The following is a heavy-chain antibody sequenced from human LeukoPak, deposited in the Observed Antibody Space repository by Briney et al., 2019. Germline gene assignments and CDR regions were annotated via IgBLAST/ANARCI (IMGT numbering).Heavy chain of an antibody. V-gene: IGHV1-2*02. CDR2: INPNSGGT. CDR1: GYTFTGYY. D-gene: IGHD4-17*01. J-gene: IGHJ4*02. Sequence: ASVKVSCKASGYTFTGYYMHCVRQAPGQGLEWMGWINPNSGGTNYAQKFQGRVTTTRDTSISTAYMELSRLRSDDTAVYYCAIEATVTTKWGQGTLVTVSS. CDR3: AIEATVTTK.